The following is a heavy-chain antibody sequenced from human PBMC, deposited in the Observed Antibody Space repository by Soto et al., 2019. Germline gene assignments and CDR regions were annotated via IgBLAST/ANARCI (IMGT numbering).Heavy chain of an antibody. J-gene: IGHJ4*02. CDR1: GFTFSSYA. V-gene: IGHV3-30-3*01. D-gene: IGHD6-19*01. CDR3: ARSYSSGWYLGPKSADY. Sequence: QVQLVESGGGVVQPGRSLRLSCAASGFTFSSYAMHWVRQAPGKGLERVAVISYDGSNKYYADSVKGRFTISRDNSKNTLYLQMNSLRAEDTAVYYCARSYSSGWYLGPKSADYWGQGTLVTVSS. CDR2: ISYDGSNK.